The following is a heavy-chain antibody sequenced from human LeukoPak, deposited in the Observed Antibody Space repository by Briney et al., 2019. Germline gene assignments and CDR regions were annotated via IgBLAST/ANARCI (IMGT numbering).Heavy chain of an antibody. CDR1: GFTFSSYA. Sequence: GGSLRLSCAASGFTFSSYAMSWVRQAPGKGLEWVSAISGSGGSTYYADSVKGRFTISRDNSKNTRYLQMNSLRAEDTAVYYCAKDLRSTLLLVGYFQHWGQGTLVTVSS. CDR3: AKDLRSTLLLVGYFQH. J-gene: IGHJ1*01. V-gene: IGHV3-23*01. D-gene: IGHD2-15*01. CDR2: ISGSGGST.